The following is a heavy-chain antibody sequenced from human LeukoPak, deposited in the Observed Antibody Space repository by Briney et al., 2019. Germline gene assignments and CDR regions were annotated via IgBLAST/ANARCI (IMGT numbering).Heavy chain of an antibody. CDR2: IYYSGST. CDR3: ARDPIAVAGHDY. D-gene: IGHD6-19*01. J-gene: IGHJ4*02. V-gene: IGHV4-39*07. Sequence: SETLSLTCTVSGGSISSSSYYWGWIRQPPGKGLEWIGSIYYSGSTYYNPSLKSRVTISVDTSKNQFSLKLSSVTAADTAVYYCARDPIAVAGHDYWGQGTLVTVSS. CDR1: GGSISSSSYY.